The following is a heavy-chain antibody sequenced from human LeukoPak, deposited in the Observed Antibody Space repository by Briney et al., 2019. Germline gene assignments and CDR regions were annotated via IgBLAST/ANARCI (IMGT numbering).Heavy chain of an antibody. V-gene: IGHV3-30-3*01. CDR3: ARDGLLWFGELFLGGFDY. Sequence: GRSLRLSCAASGFTFSSYAMHWVRQAPGKGLEWVAVISYDGSNKYYADSVKGRFTISRDNSKNTLYLQMNSLRAEDTAVYYCARDGLLWFGELFLGGFDYWGQGTLVTVSS. D-gene: IGHD3-10*01. J-gene: IGHJ4*02. CDR2: ISYDGSNK. CDR1: GFTFSSYA.